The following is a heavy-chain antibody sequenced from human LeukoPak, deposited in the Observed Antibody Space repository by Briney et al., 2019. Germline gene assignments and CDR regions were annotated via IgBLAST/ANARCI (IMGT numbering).Heavy chain of an antibody. D-gene: IGHD3-10*01. CDR3: AKRDASGNYYKDVLGI. V-gene: IGHV3-23*01. Sequence: QAGGSLRLSCAASGFTFSSYAMSWVRQAPGKGLEWVSAISDSGGSTYYADSVKGRFTISRDNSKSTLYLQMNSLRAEDTAVYYCAKRDASGNYYKDVLGIWGQGTMVAVSS. CDR1: GFTFSSYA. CDR2: ISDSGGST. J-gene: IGHJ3*02.